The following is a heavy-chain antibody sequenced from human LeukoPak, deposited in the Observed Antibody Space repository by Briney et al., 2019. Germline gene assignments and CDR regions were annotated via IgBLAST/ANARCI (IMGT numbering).Heavy chain of an antibody. J-gene: IGHJ3*02. V-gene: IGHV3-30*02. CDR3: AKDRPYYYDSSGYYPQDDAFDI. D-gene: IGHD3-22*01. CDR2: IRYDGSNK. Sequence: PGGSLRLSCAASGFTFSSYGMHWVRQAPGKGLEWVAFIRYDGSNKYYADSVKGRFTISRDNSKNTLYLQMNSLRAEDTAVYYCAKDRPYYYDSSGYYPQDDAFDIWGQGTMVTVSS. CDR1: GFTFSSYG.